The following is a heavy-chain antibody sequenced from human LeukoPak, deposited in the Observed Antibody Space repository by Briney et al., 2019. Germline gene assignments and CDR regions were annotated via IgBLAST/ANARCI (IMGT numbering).Heavy chain of an antibody. CDR1: GYTFTSYD. Sequence: GASVKVSCKASGYTFTSYDINWVRQATGQGLEWMGWMNPNSGNTGYAQKFQGRVTMTRNTSISTAYMELSSLRSEDTAVYYCERGGGWFGEFPDAFDIWGQGTMVTVSS. D-gene: IGHD3-10*01. J-gene: IGHJ3*02. CDR3: ERGGGWFGEFPDAFDI. CDR2: MNPNSGNT. V-gene: IGHV1-8*01.